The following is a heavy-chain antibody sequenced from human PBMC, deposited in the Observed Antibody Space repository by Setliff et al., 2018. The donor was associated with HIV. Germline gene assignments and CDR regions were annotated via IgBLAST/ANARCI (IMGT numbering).Heavy chain of an antibody. CDR3: ARDNGRYFDRGWFDP. CDR2: ISRSSSYI. V-gene: IGHV3-11*06. J-gene: IGHJ5*02. CDR1: GFTFSDYY. Sequence: GGSLRLSCAASGFTFSDYYMSWIRQAPGKGLEWVSYISRSSSYINYADSVKGRFAISRDNAENSLYLQMNSLRAEDTAVYYCARDNGRYFDRGWFDPWGQGALVTVSS. D-gene: IGHD3-9*01.